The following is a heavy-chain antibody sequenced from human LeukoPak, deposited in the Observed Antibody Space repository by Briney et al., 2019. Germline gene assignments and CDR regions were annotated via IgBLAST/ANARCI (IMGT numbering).Heavy chain of an antibody. CDR3: ARDGRGWYDY. CDR2: IYYSGST. J-gene: IGHJ4*02. CDR1: GGSISSYY. V-gene: IGHV4-59*01. D-gene: IGHD6-19*01. Sequence: SETLSLTCTVSGGSISSYYWSWIRQPPGKGLEWIGYIYYSGSTNYNPSLKCRVTISVDTSKNQFSLKLSSVTAADTAVYYCARDGRGWYDYWGQGTLVTVSS.